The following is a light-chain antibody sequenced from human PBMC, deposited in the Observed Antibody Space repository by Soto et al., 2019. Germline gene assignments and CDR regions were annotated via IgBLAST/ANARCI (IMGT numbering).Light chain of an antibody. CDR3: QQRSDWPST. J-gene: IGKJ4*01. CDR1: QSVGSY. CDR2: DAS. Sequence: EIVLTQSPATLSLSPGDRATLSCRASQSVGSYLGWYQQRAGQAPRLLIDDASNRATGIPARFSGSRSGPDFSLTISSPEPEDFAVYYRQQRSDWPSTFGGGTKVAIK. V-gene: IGKV3-11*01.